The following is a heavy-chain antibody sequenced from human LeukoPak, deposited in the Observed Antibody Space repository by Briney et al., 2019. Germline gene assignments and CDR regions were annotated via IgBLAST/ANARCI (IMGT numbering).Heavy chain of an antibody. CDR2: IYNSGST. J-gene: IGHJ4*02. D-gene: IGHD2-8*01. V-gene: IGHV4-31*03. CDR1: GGSISSGGYY. CDR3: ARGYCTNGVCSSDYFDY. Sequence: SETLSLTCTVSGGSISSGGYYWNWIRQHPGKGLEWIGYIYNSGSTYYNPSLKSRSTISLDTSKNQISLKLSSVIAADTAVYYCARGYCTNGVCSSDYFDYWGQGTLVTVTS.